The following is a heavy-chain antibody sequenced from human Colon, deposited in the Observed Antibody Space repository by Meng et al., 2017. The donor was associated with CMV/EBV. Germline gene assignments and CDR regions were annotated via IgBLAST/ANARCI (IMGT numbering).Heavy chain of an antibody. CDR3: ARAPYNWNDEGWFDP. D-gene: IGHD1-20*01. CDR2: INPNSGGT. J-gene: IGHJ5*02. Sequence: HVMLVQLGAEVKKPGASVKVPCKASGYTFTGYYMHWVRQAPGQGLEWMGWINPNSGGTNYAQKFQGRVTMTRDTSISTAYMELSRLRSDDTAVYYCARAPYNWNDEGWFDPWGQGTLVTVSS. V-gene: IGHV1-2*02. CDR1: GYTFTGYY.